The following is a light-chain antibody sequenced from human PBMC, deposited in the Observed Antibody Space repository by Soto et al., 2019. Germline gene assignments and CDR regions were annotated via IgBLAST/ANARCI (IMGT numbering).Light chain of an antibody. CDR3: SSYSSTSPYV. CDR2: HVS. J-gene: IGLJ1*01. V-gene: IGLV2-14*01. Sequence: QSVLTQPASVSGSPGQSITISCTGTSSDVGGYNYVSWYQQYPGKAPKLMIYHVSNRPSGVSNRFSGSKSGNSASLTISGLQAEDEADYYCSSYSSTSPYVFGTGTKVTDL. CDR1: SSDVGGYNY.